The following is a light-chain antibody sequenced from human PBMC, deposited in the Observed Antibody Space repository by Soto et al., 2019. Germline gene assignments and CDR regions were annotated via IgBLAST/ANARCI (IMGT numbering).Light chain of an antibody. CDR2: SAS. J-gene: IGKJ1*01. Sequence: DIQMTQSPSSVSASVGDRVTISCRASQGIRSRLNWYQQKPGKAPELLIYSASTLQSGVPSRFSGSGSGTDFTLTISYLQPEDFATYYCQQANSFPWTCGQGTEVESK. CDR3: QQANSFPWT. CDR1: QGIRSR. V-gene: IGKV1-12*01.